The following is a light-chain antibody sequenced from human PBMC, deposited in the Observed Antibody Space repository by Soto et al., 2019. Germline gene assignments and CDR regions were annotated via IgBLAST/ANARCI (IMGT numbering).Light chain of an antibody. CDR2: DAS. CDR3: QQRASCPPFT. CDR1: QDISNF. V-gene: IGKV3-11*01. Sequence: EIVLAQSPATLSLSPGERATLSCRASQDISNFLAWYQQRPGQAPRLLIYDASNRATGIPARFSGSGSGTAFTLPIVGLEPEDFAIYYCQQRASCPPFTFGQGTKLEV. J-gene: IGKJ2*01.